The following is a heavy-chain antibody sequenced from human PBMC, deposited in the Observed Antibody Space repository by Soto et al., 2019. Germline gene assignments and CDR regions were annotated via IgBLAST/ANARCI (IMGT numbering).Heavy chain of an antibody. CDR3: ARDHPLEYYDSSGYYSDAFDI. CDR1: GFTFSSYG. D-gene: IGHD3-22*01. Sequence: GGSLRLSCAASGFTFSSYGMHWVRQAPGKGLEWVAVIWYDGSNKYYADSVKGRFTISRDNSKNTLYLQMNSLRAEDTAVYYCARDHPLEYYDSSGYYSDAFDIWGQGTMVTVSS. CDR2: IWYDGSNK. J-gene: IGHJ3*02. V-gene: IGHV3-33*01.